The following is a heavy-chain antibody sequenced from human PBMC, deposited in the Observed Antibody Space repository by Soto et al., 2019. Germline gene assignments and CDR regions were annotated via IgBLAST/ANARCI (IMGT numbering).Heavy chain of an antibody. CDR1: GGTFSSYAI. CDR3: ARVRLGSSGWYGWPFDI. J-gene: IGHJ3*02. D-gene: IGHD6-19*01. Sequence: QVQLVQSGAEVKKPGSSVKVSCKASGGTFSSYAISWVRQAPGQGLEWIGYIYYSGSTYYNPSLKSRVTISVDTSKNQFSLKLSSVTAADTAVYYCARVRLGSSGWYGWPFDIWGQGTMVTVSS. CDR2: IYYSGST. V-gene: IGHV4-59*06.